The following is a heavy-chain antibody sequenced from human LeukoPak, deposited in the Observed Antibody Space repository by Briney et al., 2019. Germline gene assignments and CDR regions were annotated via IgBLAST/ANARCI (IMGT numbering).Heavy chain of an antibody. CDR2: INPSGGST. Sequence: ASVKLSCKASGHTFTSYYMHWVRQAPGQGLEWMGIINPSGGSTSYAQKFQGRVTMTKDTSTSTVYMELSSLRSEDTAVYYCAREAKGYSYGKAPWYYFDYWGQGTLVTVSS. J-gene: IGHJ4*02. CDR1: GHTFTSYY. D-gene: IGHD5-18*01. V-gene: IGHV1-46*01. CDR3: AREAKGYSYGKAPWYYFDY.